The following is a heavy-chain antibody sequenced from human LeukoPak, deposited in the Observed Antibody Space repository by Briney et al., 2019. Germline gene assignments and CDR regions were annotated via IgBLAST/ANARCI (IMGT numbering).Heavy chain of an antibody. CDR1: GGSISSSSYY. CDR2: MYYSGST. Sequence: SETLSLTCTVSGGSISSSSYYWGWIRQPPGKGLEWIGSMYYSGSTYYNPSLKSRVTISADTSKNQFSLKLSSVTAADTAVYYCARGLYTYYFDYWGQGTLVTVSS. V-gene: IGHV4-39*07. CDR3: ARGLYTYYFDY. J-gene: IGHJ4*02. D-gene: IGHD3-16*01.